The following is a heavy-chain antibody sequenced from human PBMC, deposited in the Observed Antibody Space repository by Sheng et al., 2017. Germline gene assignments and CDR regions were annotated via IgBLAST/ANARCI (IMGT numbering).Heavy chain of an antibody. Sequence: QVQLVQSGAEVKKLGSSVKVSCKASGGTFSSYAISWVRQAPGQGLEWMGGIIPIFGTANYAQKFQGRVTITADESTSTAYMELSSLRSEDTAVYYCARSPYCGGDCYSAYFGYWGQGTLVTVSS. V-gene: IGHV1-69*13. J-gene: IGHJ4*02. CDR3: ARSPYCGGDCYSAYFGY. CDR1: GGTFSSYA. D-gene: IGHD2-21*02. CDR2: IIPIFGTA.